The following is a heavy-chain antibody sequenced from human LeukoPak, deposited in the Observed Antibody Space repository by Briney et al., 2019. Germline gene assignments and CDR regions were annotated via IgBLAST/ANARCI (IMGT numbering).Heavy chain of an antibody. CDR3: ARVTGYVIEDYFDY. CDR1: GGSFSGYY. J-gene: IGHJ4*02. Sequence: SETLSLTCAVYGGSFSGYYWSWIRQPPGKGLEWIGEINHSGSTNYNPSLKSRVTISVDTSKNQFSLKLSSVTAADTAMYYCARVTGYVIEDYFDYWGQGTPVTVSS. CDR2: INHSGST. D-gene: IGHD3-22*01. V-gene: IGHV4-34*01.